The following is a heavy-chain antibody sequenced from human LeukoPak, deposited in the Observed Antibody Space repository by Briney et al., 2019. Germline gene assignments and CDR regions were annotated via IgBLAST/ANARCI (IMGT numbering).Heavy chain of an antibody. D-gene: IGHD3-10*01. CDR1: GGSFSGYY. J-gene: IGHJ4*02. Sequence: SETLSLTCAVYGGSFSGYYWSWIRQPPGKGLEWIGEINHSGSTNYNPSLKTRATISVDTSKNKFSLNLSSVTAADTAVYYCARVPRAPTASPFDYWGQGTLVTVSS. CDR3: ARVPRAPTASPFDY. V-gene: IGHV4-34*01. CDR2: INHSGST.